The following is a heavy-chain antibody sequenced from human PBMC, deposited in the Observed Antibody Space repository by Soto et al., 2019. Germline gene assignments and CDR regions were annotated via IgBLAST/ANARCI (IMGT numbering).Heavy chain of an antibody. CDR1: GGSISTYY. J-gene: IGHJ5*02. D-gene: IGHD5-12*01. V-gene: IGHV4-59*01. Sequence: QVQLQESGPGLVKPSETLSLTCTVSGGSISTYYWNWVRQPPGKGLEWIGDIYYSGRTSYNPSLKSRVTMSVDMSKNQFSLNLTSVTAADTAVYYCARGRGYSGQRRGWFDPWGQGTLVTVSS. CDR3: ARGRGYSGQRRGWFDP. CDR2: IYYSGRT.